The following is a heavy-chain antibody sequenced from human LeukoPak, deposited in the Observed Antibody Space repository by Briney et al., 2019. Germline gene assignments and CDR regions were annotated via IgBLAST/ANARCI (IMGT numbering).Heavy chain of an antibody. CDR3: ARDSAPSSSLDY. CDR2: ISSSGSTI. CDR1: GFTFSSYS. Sequence: GGSLRLSCAASGFTFSSYSMNWVRQAPGKGLEWVSYISSSGSTIYYADSVKGRFTISRDNAKNSLYLQMNSLRAEDTAVYYCARDSAPSSSLDYWGQGTLVTVSS. J-gene: IGHJ4*02. D-gene: IGHD6-13*01. V-gene: IGHV3-48*04.